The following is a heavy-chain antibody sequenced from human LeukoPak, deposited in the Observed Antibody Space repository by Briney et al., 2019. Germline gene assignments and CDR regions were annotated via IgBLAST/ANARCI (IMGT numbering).Heavy chain of an antibody. J-gene: IGHJ4*02. CDR3: AKDRRRYGSGSYFDY. Sequence: GGSLRLSCAASGFTFSSYGMHWVRQAPGKGLEWVAVISYDGSNKYYADSVKGRFTISRDNSKNTLYLQMNSLRAEDTAVYYCAKDRRRYGSGSYFDYWGQGTLVTVSS. CDR1: GFTFSSYG. CDR2: ISYDGSNK. D-gene: IGHD3-10*01. V-gene: IGHV3-30*18.